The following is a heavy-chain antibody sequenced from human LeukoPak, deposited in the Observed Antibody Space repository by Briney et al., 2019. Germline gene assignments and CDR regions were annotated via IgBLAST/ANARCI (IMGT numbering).Heavy chain of an antibody. D-gene: IGHD6-13*01. CDR1: GGSISSGDYY. Sequence: PSQTLSLTCTVSGGSISSGDYYWSWIRQPPGKGLEWIVYIYYSGSTYYNPSLKSRVTISVDTSKNQFSLKLSSVTAADTAVYYCARVPRSSSWYENWFDPWGQGTLVTVSS. CDR2: IYYSGST. V-gene: IGHV4-30-4*08. J-gene: IGHJ5*02. CDR3: ARVPRSSSWYENWFDP.